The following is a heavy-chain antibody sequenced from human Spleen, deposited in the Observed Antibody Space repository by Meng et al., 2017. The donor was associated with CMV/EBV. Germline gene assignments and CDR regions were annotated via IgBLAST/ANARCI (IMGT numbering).Heavy chain of an antibody. CDR1: GFTFSSYA. D-gene: IGHD1-26*01. J-gene: IGHJ4*02. CDR3: AKVPTSGTYYYFDY. V-gene: IGHV3-30-3*01. Sequence: GESLKISCAASGFTFSSYAVHWVRQAPGKGLEWVAVISYDGSNKYYADSVKGRFTISKDNSKNTLFLQMNSLRAEDTALYYCAKVPTSGTYYYFDYWGQGTLVTVFS. CDR2: ISYDGSNK.